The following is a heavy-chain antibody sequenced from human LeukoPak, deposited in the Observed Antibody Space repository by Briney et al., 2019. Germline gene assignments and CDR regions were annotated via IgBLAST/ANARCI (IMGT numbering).Heavy chain of an antibody. CDR2: IYHSGST. V-gene: IGHV4-4*02. Sequence: SETLSLTCAVSSGSISGNNWWSWVRQPPGKGLEWIGEIYHSGSTNYNPSLKSRVTISVDKSKNQFSLKLSSVTAADTAVYYCASRHRDILTGYAWGQGTLVTVSS. CDR1: SGSISGNNW. D-gene: IGHD3-9*01. CDR3: ASRHRDILTGYA. J-gene: IGHJ5*02.